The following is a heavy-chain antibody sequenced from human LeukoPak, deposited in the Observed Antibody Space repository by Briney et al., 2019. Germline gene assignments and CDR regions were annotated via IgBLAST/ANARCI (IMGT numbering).Heavy chain of an antibody. J-gene: IGHJ5*02. CDR2: MNPNSGNT. CDR1: GYTFTSYD. CDR3: ARSRVVSSFRIVGATNVNWFDP. Sequence: ASVKVSCKASGYTFTSYDINWVRQATGQGLEWMGWMNPNSGNTGYAQKFQGRVTMTRNTSISTANMELSSLRSEDTAVYYCARSRVVSSFRIVGATNVNWFDPWGQGTLVTVSS. V-gene: IGHV1-8*01. D-gene: IGHD1-26*01.